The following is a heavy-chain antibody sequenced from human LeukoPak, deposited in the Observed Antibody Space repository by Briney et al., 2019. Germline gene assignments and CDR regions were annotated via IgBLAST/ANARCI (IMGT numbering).Heavy chain of an antibody. CDR1: GYTFTSYG. J-gene: IGHJ4*02. CDR3: AREYCSGGSCYSVDY. Sequence: VASVKVSCKASGYTFTSYGISWVRQAPGQGLEWMGWISAYNGNTNYAQKLQGRVTMTTDTSTSTAYMELRSLRSDDTAVYYCAREYCSGGSCYSVDYWGQGTLVTVSS. D-gene: IGHD2-15*01. CDR2: ISAYNGNT. V-gene: IGHV1-18*01.